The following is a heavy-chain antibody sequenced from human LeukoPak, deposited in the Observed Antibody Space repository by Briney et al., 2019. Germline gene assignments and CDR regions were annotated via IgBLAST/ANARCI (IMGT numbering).Heavy chain of an antibody. CDR2: IYTSGST. CDR3: AREVVYYYDSSGYYYYYYYMDV. D-gene: IGHD3-22*01. CDR1: GGYITNNY. Sequence: SETLSLTCTISGGYITNNYWSWIRQPAGKGLEWIGRIYTSGSTNYNPSLKSRVTMSVDTSKNQFSLKLSSVTAADTAVYYCAREVVYYYDSSGYYYYYYYMDVWGKGTTVTISS. V-gene: IGHV4-4*07. J-gene: IGHJ6*03.